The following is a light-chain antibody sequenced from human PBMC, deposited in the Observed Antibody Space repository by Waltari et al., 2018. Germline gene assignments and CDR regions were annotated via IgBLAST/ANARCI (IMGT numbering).Light chain of an antibody. Sequence: DIQMTQSPSSLSASVGDRVTITCRASQGINSHLVWFQQKPGKAPQSLIYAAFSLQTVVPSRFSCIESETDFTLTISSLEPEDFGAYYCQQYDSYPFTFGGGTKVESK. CDR3: QQYDSYPFT. CDR2: AAF. V-gene: IGKV1-16*01. CDR1: QGINSH. J-gene: IGKJ4*01.